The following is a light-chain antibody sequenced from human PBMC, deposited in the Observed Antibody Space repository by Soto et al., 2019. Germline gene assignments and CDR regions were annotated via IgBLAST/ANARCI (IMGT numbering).Light chain of an antibody. J-gene: IGKJ1*01. Sequence: IQMTQSPSSLSASVGDRVTISCRASQGIGNALGWYQQKPGKPPKVLIYVASSLQSGAPSRFSGSGSGADFTLTFSSLQPEDLATYYCQHYNSYSEAFGQGTKVDIK. CDR1: QGIGNA. V-gene: IGKV1-17*01. CDR2: VAS. CDR3: QHYNSYSEA.